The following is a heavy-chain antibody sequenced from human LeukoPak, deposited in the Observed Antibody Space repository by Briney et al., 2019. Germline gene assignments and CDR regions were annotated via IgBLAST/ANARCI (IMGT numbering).Heavy chain of an antibody. CDR2: IRGDGSLL. V-gene: IGHV3-74*01. D-gene: IGHD1-26*01. CDR1: GFDFSSHW. CDR3: ARDEVGAPPIDY. Sequence: RSGGSLRLSCEAAGFDFSSHWMHWVRQAPGEGLVWISNIRGDGSLLGYADSVKGRFTVSRDNAKNTLFLHMTSLRAEDTAVYYCARDEVGAPPIDYWGQGALVTVSS. J-gene: IGHJ4*02.